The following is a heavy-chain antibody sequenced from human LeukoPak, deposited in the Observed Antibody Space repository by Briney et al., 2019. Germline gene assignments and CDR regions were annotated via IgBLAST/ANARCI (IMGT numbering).Heavy chain of an antibody. D-gene: IGHD6-19*01. CDR2: INHSGST. J-gene: IGHJ4*02. CDR1: GGSFSGYY. Sequence: SETLSLTCAVYGGSFSGYYWSWIRRPPGKGLEWIGEINHSGSTNYNPSLKSRVTISVDTSKNQFSLKLSSVTAADTAVYYCARISSHGWSPLYFDYWGQGTLVTVSS. V-gene: IGHV4-34*01. CDR3: ARISSHGWSPLYFDY.